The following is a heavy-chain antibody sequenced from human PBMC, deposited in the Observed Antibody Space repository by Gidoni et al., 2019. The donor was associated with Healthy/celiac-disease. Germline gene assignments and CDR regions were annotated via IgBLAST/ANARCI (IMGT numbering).Heavy chain of an antibody. Sequence: QVQLQESGPGLVKPSETLSLTCTVSGGSISSYYWSWIRQPPGKGLEWIGYIYYSGSTNYNPSLKSRVTISVDTSKNQFSLKLSSVTAADTAVYYCARGTIVLNLYETWGWFDPWGQGTLVTVSS. CDR2: IYYSGST. CDR3: ARGTIVLNLYETWGWFDP. J-gene: IGHJ5*02. V-gene: IGHV4-59*01. D-gene: IGHD3-10*01. CDR1: GGSISSYY.